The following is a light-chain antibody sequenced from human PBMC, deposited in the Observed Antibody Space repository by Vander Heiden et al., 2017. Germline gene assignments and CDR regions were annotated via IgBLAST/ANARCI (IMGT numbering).Light chain of an antibody. CDR1: QTISSY. J-gene: IGKJ1*01. Sequence: DIQMTQSPSSLSASVRDRVAITFRASQTISSYLHWYQQKPGKAPKLLIYAASSLQSGVPSRFSGSGSETDFTLTISSLQPEDFAAYYCQQSYSAPWTFGQGTKVEIK. CDR2: AAS. CDR3: QQSYSAPWT. V-gene: IGKV1-39*01.